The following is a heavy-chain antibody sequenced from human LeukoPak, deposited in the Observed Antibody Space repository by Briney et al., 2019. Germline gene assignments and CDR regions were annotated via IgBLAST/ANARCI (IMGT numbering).Heavy chain of an antibody. CDR1: GFTFSSYA. V-gene: IGHV3-23*01. D-gene: IGHD2-2*01. CDR2: ISGSGGST. CDR3: AKRYCSSTSCPEIMDV. J-gene: IGHJ6*03. Sequence: PGGSLRLSCAASGFTFSSYAMSWVRQAPGKGLEWVSAISGSGGSTYYADSVKGRFTISRDNSKNTLYLQMNSLRAEDTAVYYCAKRYCSSTSCPEIMDVWGKGTTVTFSS.